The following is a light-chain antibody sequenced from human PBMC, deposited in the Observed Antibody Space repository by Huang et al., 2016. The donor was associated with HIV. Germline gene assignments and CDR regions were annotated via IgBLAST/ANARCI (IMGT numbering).Light chain of an antibody. CDR1: QSVGIY. J-gene: IGKJ3*01. CDR2: GAS. V-gene: IGKV3-20*01. Sequence: EIVLTQSPGTMSLSPGERATLSCRASQSVGIYLAWYQQKPGQAPRPLIYGASTRVTGIPYRFSGGWSGTDFTLSISRLEPEDFAVYYCQQYERPPDTFGPGTKVNIK. CDR3: QQYERPPDT.